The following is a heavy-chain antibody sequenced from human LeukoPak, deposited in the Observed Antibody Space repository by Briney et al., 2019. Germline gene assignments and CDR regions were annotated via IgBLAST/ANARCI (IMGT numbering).Heavy chain of an antibody. CDR1: GFTFDDYT. CDR3: AKGGENVLWFGELSGWFDP. J-gene: IGHJ5*02. CDR2: ISWDGGST. Sequence: GGSLRLSCAASGFTFDDYTMHWVRQAPGKGLEWVSLISWDGGSTYYADSVKGRFTISRDNSKNSLYLQMNSLRTEDTALYYCAKGGENVLWFGELSGWFDPWGQGTLVTVSS. V-gene: IGHV3-43*01. D-gene: IGHD3-10*01.